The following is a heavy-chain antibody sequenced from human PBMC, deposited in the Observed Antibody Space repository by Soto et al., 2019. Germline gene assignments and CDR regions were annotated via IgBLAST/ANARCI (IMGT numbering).Heavy chain of an antibody. Sequence: QVQLQESGPGLVKPSGTLSLTCAVSGGSISSSNWWSWVRQPPGKGLEWIGEIYHSGSTHYNPSLIRRDTKSVDKAKSRFSPKQSPVTAADTAVYYWARGVEERGGYGFDPWGQGTLVTVCS. D-gene: IGHD1-1*01. J-gene: IGHJ5*02. CDR1: GGSISSSNW. CDR2: IYHSGST. CDR3: ARGVEERGGYGFDP. V-gene: IGHV4-4*02.